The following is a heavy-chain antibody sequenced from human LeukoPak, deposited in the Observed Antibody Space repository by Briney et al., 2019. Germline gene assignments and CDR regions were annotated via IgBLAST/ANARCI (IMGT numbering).Heavy chain of an antibody. Sequence: GGSLRLSCAASGFTFSSYSMNWVRQAPGKGLEWVSYISSSSSTIYYADSVKGRFTTSRDNAKNSLYLQMNSLRAEDTAVYYCAREGSRPTYYYDSSGYLYFDYWGQGTLVTVSS. J-gene: IGHJ4*02. CDR2: ISSSSSTI. CDR3: AREGSRPTYYYDSSGYLYFDY. CDR1: GFTFSSYS. V-gene: IGHV3-48*04. D-gene: IGHD3-22*01.